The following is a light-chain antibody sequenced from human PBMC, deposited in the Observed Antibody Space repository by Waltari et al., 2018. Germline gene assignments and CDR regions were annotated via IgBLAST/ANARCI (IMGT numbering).Light chain of an antibody. Sequence: SYVVTQPPSVSVAPGETATITCGGDNSGTHRVHWYQQKAGQAPVLVIFYDRDRPSGIPDRFSGSNSGNTATLTISRVEAGDEARYYCHVWHPHVDPGVFGTGTEVTVL. V-gene: IGLV3-21*04. CDR1: NSGTHR. CDR3: HVWHPHVDPGV. J-gene: IGLJ1*01. CDR2: YDR.